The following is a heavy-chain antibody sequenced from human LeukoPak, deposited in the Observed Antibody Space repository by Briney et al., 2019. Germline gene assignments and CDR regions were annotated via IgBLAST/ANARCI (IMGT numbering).Heavy chain of an antibody. CDR3: ARSSGYSSEIDY. V-gene: IGHV1-69*06. CDR1: GGTFSSYA. J-gene: IGHJ4*02. Sequence: SVKVSCKASGGTFSSYAISWVRQAPGQGLEWMGGIIPIFGTANYAQKFQGRVAITADKSTSTAYMELSSLRSEDTAVYYCARSSGYSSEIDYWGQGTLVTVSS. CDR2: IIPIFGTA. D-gene: IGHD5-18*01.